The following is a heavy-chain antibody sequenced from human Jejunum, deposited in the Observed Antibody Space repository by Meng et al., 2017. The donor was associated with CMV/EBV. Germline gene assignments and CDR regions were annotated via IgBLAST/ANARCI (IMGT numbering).Heavy chain of an antibody. Sequence: GIGWIRQAPGQGLGWMGWMSPQSGKTDYAPNFQGRVTMTRNTSTNTAYMELTGLTSGDTAVYYCARGGEISVFGVVLKHFWFDPWGQGTLVTVSS. CDR3: ARGGEISVFGVVLKHFWFDP. D-gene: IGHD3-3*01. CDR2: MSPQSGKT. J-gene: IGHJ5*02. V-gene: IGHV1-8*01. CDR1: G.